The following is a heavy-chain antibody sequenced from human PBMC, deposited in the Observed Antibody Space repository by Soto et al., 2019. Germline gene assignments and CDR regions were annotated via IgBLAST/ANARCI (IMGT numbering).Heavy chain of an antibody. CDR2: ISGSGGST. Sequence: PGGSLRLSCAASGFTFSSYAMSWVRQAPGKGLEWVSAISGSGGSTYYADSVKGRFTISRDNSKNTLYLQMNSLRAEDTAVYFCAKGGAGFCSSTSCYGTKYYYYYYMDVWGKGTTVTVSS. J-gene: IGHJ6*03. D-gene: IGHD2-2*01. CDR3: AKGGAGFCSSTSCYGTKYYYYYYMDV. V-gene: IGHV3-23*01. CDR1: GFTFSSYA.